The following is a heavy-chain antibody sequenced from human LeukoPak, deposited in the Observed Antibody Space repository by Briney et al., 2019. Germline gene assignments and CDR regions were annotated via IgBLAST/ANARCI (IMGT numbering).Heavy chain of an antibody. V-gene: IGHV4-39*01. Sequence: GSLRLSCAASGFTFSNYSMSWVRQPPGKGLEWIGSIYYSGSTYYNPSLKSRVTISVDTSKNQFSLKLSSVTAADTAVYYCARQGASYYYDSSGYYDYFDYWGQGTLVTVSS. D-gene: IGHD3-22*01. J-gene: IGHJ4*02. CDR1: GFTFSNYS. CDR2: IYYSGST. CDR3: ARQGASYYYDSSGYYDYFDY.